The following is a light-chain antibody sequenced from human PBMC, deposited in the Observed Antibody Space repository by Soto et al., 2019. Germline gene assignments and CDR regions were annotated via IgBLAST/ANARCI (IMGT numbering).Light chain of an antibody. CDR3: QQYNNWPLT. J-gene: IGKJ4*01. CDR2: GAF. V-gene: IGKV3-15*01. Sequence: ERVMTQTPATLSVSPGERATLSCRASQSVSSDLAWYQQKPGQVPRLLIYGAFNRATGVPARFSGSGSGTDFTLTISSLQSEDFAVYYCQQYNNWPLTFGGGTKVEI. CDR1: QSVSSD.